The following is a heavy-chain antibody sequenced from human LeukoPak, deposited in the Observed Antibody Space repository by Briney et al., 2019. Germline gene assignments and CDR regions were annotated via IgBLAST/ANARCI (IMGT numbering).Heavy chain of an antibody. Sequence: ASETLSLTCTVSGGSISSYYLSWIRQPPGKGLEWIGYIYYSGSTNYNPSLKSRVTISVDTSKNQLSLKLSSVTAADTAVYYCARASGLLWFGNFDYWGQGTLVTVSS. D-gene: IGHD3-10*01. J-gene: IGHJ4*02. V-gene: IGHV4-59*01. CDR2: IYYSGST. CDR3: ARASGLLWFGNFDY. CDR1: GGSISSYY.